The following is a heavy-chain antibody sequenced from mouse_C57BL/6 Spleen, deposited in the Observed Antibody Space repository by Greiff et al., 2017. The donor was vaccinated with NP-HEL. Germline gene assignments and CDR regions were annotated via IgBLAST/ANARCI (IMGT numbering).Heavy chain of an antibody. J-gene: IGHJ3*01. CDR2: IYPGDGDT. D-gene: IGHD1-1*01. Sequence: QVQLQQSGAELVKPGASVKISCKASGYAFSSYWMNWVKQRPGKGLEWIGQIYPGDGDTNYNGKFKGKATLTADKSSSTAYMQLSSLTSEDSAVYFCAREDSITTVVATPFAYWGQGTLVTVSA. CDR1: GYAFSSYW. CDR3: AREDSITTVVATPFAY. V-gene: IGHV1-80*01.